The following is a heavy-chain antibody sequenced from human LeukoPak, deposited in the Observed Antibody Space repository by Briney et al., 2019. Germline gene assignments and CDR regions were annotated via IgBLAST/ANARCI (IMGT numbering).Heavy chain of an antibody. CDR1: GGSFSGYY. V-gene: IGHV4-34*01. Sequence: SETLSLTCAVYGGSFSGYYWSWIRQPPGKGLEWIGEINHSGSTNYNPSLKSRVTISVDTSKNQFSLKLSSVTAADTAVYYCARSSRYCSSTSCYTPNNWFDPWGQGTLVTVSS. J-gene: IGHJ5*02. D-gene: IGHD2-2*02. CDR3: ARSSRYCSSTSCYTPNNWFDP. CDR2: INHSGST.